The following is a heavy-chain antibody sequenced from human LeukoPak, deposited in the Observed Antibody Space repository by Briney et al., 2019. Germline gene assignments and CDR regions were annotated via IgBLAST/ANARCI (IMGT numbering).Heavy chain of an antibody. D-gene: IGHD5-18*01. V-gene: IGHV1-46*01. CDR1: EYTFTSYY. Sequence: ASVKVTCKASEYTFTSYYMHWVRQAPGQGLEWMGIINPSGGSTSYAQKFQGRVTMTRDTSTSTVYMELSSLRSEDTAVYYCARDGSRGYSYGYVLHWGQGTLVTVSS. J-gene: IGHJ4*02. CDR3: ARDGSRGYSYGYVLH. CDR2: INPSGGST.